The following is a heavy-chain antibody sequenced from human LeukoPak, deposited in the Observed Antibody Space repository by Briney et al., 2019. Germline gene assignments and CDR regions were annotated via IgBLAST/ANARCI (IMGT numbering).Heavy chain of an antibody. D-gene: IGHD3-9*01. V-gene: IGHV4-38-2*02. CDR3: ARVGILTGYYDY. CDR2: IYYRRTT. Sequence: SETLSLTCTVSGYSISSGYDWGWIRQPPGKGLEWIGSIYYRRTTYYNPSLKSRVTMSLDRSKRQISLKLSSVTAADTAVYYCARVGILTGYYDYWGQGTLVTVSS. CDR1: GYSISSGYD. J-gene: IGHJ4*02.